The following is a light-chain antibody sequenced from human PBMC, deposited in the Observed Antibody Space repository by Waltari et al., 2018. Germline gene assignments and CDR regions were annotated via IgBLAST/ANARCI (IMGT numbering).Light chain of an antibody. CDR2: GAS. CDR1: QSVSSN. Sequence: EIVMMQSPATLSVSPGERAPLSCRASQSVSSNLAWYQQKPGQAPRLLIYGASTRATGIPARFSGSGSGTEFTLTISSLQSEDFAVYYCQQYNNWPPMYTFGQGTKLEIK. J-gene: IGKJ2*01. CDR3: QQYNNWPPMYT. V-gene: IGKV3D-15*01.